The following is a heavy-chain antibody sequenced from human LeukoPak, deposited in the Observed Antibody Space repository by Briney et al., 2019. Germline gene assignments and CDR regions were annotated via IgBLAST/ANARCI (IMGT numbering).Heavy chain of an antibody. CDR2: ISGSGGST. CDR3: AKDGGGYFVEVPAAKTFDY. J-gene: IGHJ4*02. Sequence: GGSLRLSCAASGFTFSSYAMSWVRQAPGKGLEWVSAISGSGGSTYYADSVKGRFTISRDNSKNTLYLQMNSLRAEDTAVYYWAKDGGGYFVEVPAAKTFDYGGQEPLVT. D-gene: IGHD2-2*01. CDR1: GFTFSSYA. V-gene: IGHV3-23*01.